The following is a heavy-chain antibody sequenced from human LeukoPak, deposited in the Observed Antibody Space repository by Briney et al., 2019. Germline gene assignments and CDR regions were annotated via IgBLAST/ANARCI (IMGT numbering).Heavy chain of an antibody. J-gene: IGHJ3*02. D-gene: IGHD3-10*01. Sequence: SETLSLTCTVFGGSISSSSSYWGWIRQPPGKGLEWIGSIYYSGSTYYNPSLKSRVTISVETSKNQFSLKLSSVSAADTAVYYCARGLGYGSGSYYLGFDIWGQGTMVTVSS. CDR2: IYYSGST. CDR1: GGSISSSSSY. CDR3: ARGLGYGSGSYYLGFDI. V-gene: IGHV4-39*01.